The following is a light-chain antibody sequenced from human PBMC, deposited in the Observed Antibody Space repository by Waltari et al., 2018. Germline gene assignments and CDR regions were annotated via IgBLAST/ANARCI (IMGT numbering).Light chain of an antibody. J-gene: IGKJ2*01. CDR3: QQYSNWSPLTYT. CDR2: RAS. V-gene: IGKV3-15*01. CDR1: QSISSN. Sequence: LVMPPSPATLSLSAGERASLSCRASQSISSNFAWYQQQPGQAPKLLIHRASARATCIPATFSGSGSGTHCTHTISSVQSQDFAVYYCQQYSNWSPLTYTFGQGTKLEIK.